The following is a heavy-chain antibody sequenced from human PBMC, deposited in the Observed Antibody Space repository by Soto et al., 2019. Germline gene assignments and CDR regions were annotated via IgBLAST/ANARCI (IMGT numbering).Heavy chain of an antibody. CDR3: ARDRPAAYYAFWGSHPRAPDY. Sequence: ASVKVSCKPSGYTFTSYYMHWVRQAPGQGLEWMGIINPSGGSTSYAQKFQGRVTMTRDTSTSTVYMELSSLRSEDTAVYYCARDRPAAYYAFWGSHPRAPDYWPQGTLVSGS. D-gene: IGHD3-3*01. CDR1: GYTFTSYY. V-gene: IGHV1-46*01. CDR2: INPSGGST. J-gene: IGHJ4*02.